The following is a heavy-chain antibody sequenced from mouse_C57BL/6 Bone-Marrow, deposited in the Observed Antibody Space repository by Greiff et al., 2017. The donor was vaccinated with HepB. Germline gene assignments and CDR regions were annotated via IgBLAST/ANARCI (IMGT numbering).Heavy chain of an antibody. V-gene: IGHV5-4*01. CDR3: ASTVVGYFDV. CDR1: GFTFSSYA. J-gene: IGHJ1*03. Sequence: EVQRVESGGGLVKPGGSLKLSCAASGFTFSSYAMSWVRQTPEKRLEWVATISDGGSYTYYPDNVKGRFTISRDNDKNNLYLQMSHLKSEDTAMYYCASTVVGYFDVWGTGTTVTVSS. CDR2: ISDGGSYT. D-gene: IGHD1-1*01.